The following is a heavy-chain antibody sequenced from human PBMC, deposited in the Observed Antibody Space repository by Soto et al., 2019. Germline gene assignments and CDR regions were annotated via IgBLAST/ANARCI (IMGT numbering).Heavy chain of an antibody. CDR1: GFTFSDTL. D-gene: IGHD1-26*01. CDR3: ARDIVSVGPRAKDAFEV. Sequence: QVQLVQSGAELKKPGASVNISCQASGFTFSDTLINWVRQGPGQRLEWMGWINPANGNTRYSEPFQGRVTISSLSSASKSYVALSDLTSEDTAVYYCARDIVSVGPRAKDAFEVWGQGTMITVSS. V-gene: IGHV1-3*01. J-gene: IGHJ3*01. CDR2: INPANGNT.